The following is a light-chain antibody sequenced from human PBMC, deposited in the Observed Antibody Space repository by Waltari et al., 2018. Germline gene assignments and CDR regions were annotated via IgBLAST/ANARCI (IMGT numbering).Light chain of an antibody. J-gene: IGLJ3*02. CDR1: NIGRKS. V-gene: IGLV3-21*02. Sequence: SYVLTQPPSVSVAPGQTASVTCTGSNIGRKSVYGYQKRPGQAPVLVVYVYSDRPSGIPDRFSGSKSGHTATLSISGVEAGDEADFYCQVRGGADDFWVFGGGTRLTVL. CDR3: QVRGGADDFWV. CDR2: VYS.